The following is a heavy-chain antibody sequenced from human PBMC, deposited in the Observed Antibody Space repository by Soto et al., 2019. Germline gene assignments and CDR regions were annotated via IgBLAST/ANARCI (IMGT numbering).Heavy chain of an antibody. V-gene: IGHV3-23*01. D-gene: IGHD6-19*01. CDR2: ISGSGDST. CDR1: GFTFSTYA. CDR3: AKERSSGWSFDY. J-gene: IGHJ4*02. Sequence: EVQLLESGGGLVQPGGCLRLSCAASGFTFSTYAMNWVRQAPGKGLEWVSGISGSGDSTYYADSVKGRFTVSRDNAKHTLYLQMNSLRGEHTAVFYCAKERSSGWSFDYWGQGTLVTVSP.